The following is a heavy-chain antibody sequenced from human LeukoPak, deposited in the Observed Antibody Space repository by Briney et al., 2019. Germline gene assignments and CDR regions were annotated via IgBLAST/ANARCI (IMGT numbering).Heavy chain of an antibody. CDR2: IYHSGST. J-gene: IGHJ4*02. CDR3: ARRLGYCSSTSCHGLGTDY. D-gene: IGHD2-2*01. V-gene: IGHV4-38-2*01. Sequence: SETLSLTCAASGYSISSGYYWGWIRQPPGKGLEWLGSIYHSGSTYYNPSLKSRVTISVDTSKNQFSMKLSSVTAADTAVYYCARRLGYCSSTSCHGLGTDYWGQGTLVTVSS. CDR1: GYSISSGYY.